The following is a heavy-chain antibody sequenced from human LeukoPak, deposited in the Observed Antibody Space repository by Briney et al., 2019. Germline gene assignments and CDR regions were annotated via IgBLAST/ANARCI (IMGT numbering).Heavy chain of an antibody. Sequence: SETLSLTCAVYGGSFSGYYWSWIRQPPGKGLEWIGEINHSGSTNYNPSLKRRVTISVDTSKNQFSLKLSSVTAADTAVYYCARRRSTRTGARGVIPGAPNWFDPWGQGTLVTVSS. D-gene: IGHD3-10*01. CDR3: ARRRSTRTGARGVIPGAPNWFDP. CDR1: GGSFSGYY. J-gene: IGHJ5*02. V-gene: IGHV4-34*01. CDR2: INHSGST.